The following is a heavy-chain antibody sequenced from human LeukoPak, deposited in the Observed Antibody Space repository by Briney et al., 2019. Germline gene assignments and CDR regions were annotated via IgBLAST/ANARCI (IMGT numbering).Heavy chain of an antibody. Sequence: GGSLRLSCAASGFTFSSYAMSWVRQAPGKGLEGVSAISGSGGSTYYADSVKGRFTISRDNSKNTLYLQMNSLRAEDTAVYYCAKADTYYYDSSGYPDYWGQGTLVTVSS. CDR3: AKADTYYYDSSGYPDY. CDR1: GFTFSSYA. D-gene: IGHD3-22*01. V-gene: IGHV3-23*01. J-gene: IGHJ4*02. CDR2: ISGSGGST.